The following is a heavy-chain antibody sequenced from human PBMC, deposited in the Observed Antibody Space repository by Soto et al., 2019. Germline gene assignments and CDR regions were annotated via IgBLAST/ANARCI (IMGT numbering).Heavy chain of an antibody. CDR1: GGSFSGYI. CDR2: INHSGSA. D-gene: IGHD1-26*01. V-gene: IGHV4-34*01. CDR3: ARGLISGSHYSGGWYYFDS. Sequence: QVQLQQSGAGLLKPSETLSLTCDVYGGSFSGYIWTWIRQTPGKGLQWIGQINHSGSANYNPSLKSRVTISVHTSKSQFSLELSSLTAADTAVYYCARGLISGSHYSGGWYYFDSWGQGTQVTVSS. J-gene: IGHJ4*02.